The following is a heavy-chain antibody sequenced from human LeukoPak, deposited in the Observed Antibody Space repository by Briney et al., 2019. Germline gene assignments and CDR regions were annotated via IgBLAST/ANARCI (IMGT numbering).Heavy chain of an antibody. CDR1: GYTFTNYD. D-gene: IGHD2-2*01. J-gene: IGHJ4*02. CDR3: ARGPGCTSNTCPYYFDY. CDR2: MNPKSGNT. V-gene: IGHV1-8*03. Sequence: ASVTVSCKASGYTFTNYDINWVRQAPGQGLEWMGWMNPKSGNTGYTQKFQGRVTITRNTSISTAYMELSSLRSEDTAVYYCARGPGCTSNTCPYYFDYWGQGTLLTVSS.